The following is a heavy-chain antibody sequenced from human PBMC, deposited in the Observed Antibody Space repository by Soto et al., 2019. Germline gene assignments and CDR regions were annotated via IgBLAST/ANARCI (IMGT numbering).Heavy chain of an antibody. D-gene: IGHD2-15*01. CDR2: ISSSSSYI. V-gene: IGHV3-21*01. CDR1: GFTFSSYS. Sequence: EVQLVESGGGLVKPGGSLRLSCAASGFTFSSYSMNWVRQAPGKGLEWVSSISSSSSYIYYADSVKGLFTISRDNPKSSLYLQMNSLRAEDTAVYYCASSGPHDAFDIWGQGTMVTVSS. J-gene: IGHJ3*02. CDR3: ASSGPHDAFDI.